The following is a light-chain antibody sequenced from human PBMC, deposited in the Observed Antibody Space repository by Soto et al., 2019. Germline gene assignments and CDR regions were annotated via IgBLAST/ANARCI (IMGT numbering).Light chain of an antibody. Sequence: QSALTQPASVSGSPGESITISCTGTSSDIGSYHLVSWYQHQSGKAPKLIIYKVSQWPSGVSDRFSASKSGNTASLTISGLQAEDEANYSCCSYIETNWVYVSGTGTKVT. J-gene: IGLJ1*01. CDR1: SSDIGSYHL. CDR2: KVS. V-gene: IGLV2-23*02. CDR3: CSYIETNWVYV.